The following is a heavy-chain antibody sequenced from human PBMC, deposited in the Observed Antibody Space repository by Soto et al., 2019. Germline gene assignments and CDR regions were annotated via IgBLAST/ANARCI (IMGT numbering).Heavy chain of an antibody. J-gene: IGHJ4*02. V-gene: IGHV5-10-1*01. CDR2: IDPSDSYT. CDR3: ARSLGYCSGGSCYRRYFDY. CDR1: GYSFTSYW. D-gene: IGHD2-15*01. Sequence: RGDALKISCKGSGYSFTSYWISWVRQMPGKGLEGVGRIDPSDSYTHHSPSFQGHVNISADKSISTAYLQWSSLKASDTAMYYCARSLGYCSGGSCYRRYFDYWGQGTLVTVSS.